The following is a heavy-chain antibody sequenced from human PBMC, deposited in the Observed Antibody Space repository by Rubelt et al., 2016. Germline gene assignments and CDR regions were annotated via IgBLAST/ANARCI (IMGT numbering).Heavy chain of an antibody. CDR2: INHSGST. CDR1: GGSISGSSYY. D-gene: IGHD3-16*01. Sequence: QLQLQESGPGLVKPSETLSLTCIVSGGSISGSSYYWSWIRQPPGKGLEWIGEINHSGSTNYNPSLKSRVTISVDTSKNQFSLKLSSVTAADTAVYYCARGLDNYGYWGQGTLVTVSS. CDR3: ARGLDNYGY. J-gene: IGHJ4*02. V-gene: IGHV4-39*07.